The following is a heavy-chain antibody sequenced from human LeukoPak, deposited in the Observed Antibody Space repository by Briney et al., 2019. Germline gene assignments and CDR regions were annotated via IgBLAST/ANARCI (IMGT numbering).Heavy chain of an antibody. CDR3: AKDLSDYVWGSYRYTLGY. V-gene: IGHV3-30*02. D-gene: IGHD3-16*02. Sequence: GGSLRLSCAASGFTFSSYGMHWVRQAPGKGLEWVAFIRYDGSNKYYADSVKGRFTISRDNSKNTLYLQMNSLRAEDTAVYYCAKDLSDYVWGSYRYTLGYWGQGTLVTVSS. CDR1: GFTFSSYG. CDR2: IRYDGSNK. J-gene: IGHJ4*02.